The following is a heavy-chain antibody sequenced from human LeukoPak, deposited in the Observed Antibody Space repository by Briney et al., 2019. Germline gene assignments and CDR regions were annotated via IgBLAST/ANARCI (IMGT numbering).Heavy chain of an antibody. CDR2: INAGNGNT. D-gene: IGHD3-10*01. CDR3: ASKGRLLWFGESSGPFDY. Sequence: ASVKVSCKASGYTFTSYAMHWVRQAPGQRLEWMGWINAGNGNTKYSQKFQGRVTITRDTSASTAYMELSSPRSEDTAVYYCASKGRLLWFGESSGPFDYWGQGTLVTVSS. CDR1: GYTFTSYA. V-gene: IGHV1-3*01. J-gene: IGHJ4*02.